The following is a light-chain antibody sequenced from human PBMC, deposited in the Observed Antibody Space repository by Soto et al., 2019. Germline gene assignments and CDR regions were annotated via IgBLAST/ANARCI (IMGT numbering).Light chain of an antibody. CDR3: QQYVSSPWA. CDR2: GAS. Sequence: EIVLAQSPGTLSLSPGESATLSCRASQSVSSSFLAWYQQKAGQAPRLLIYGASRRATGIPDRFSGSGSGTDFNITISRLEPEDFAVSYCQQYVSSPWAFGQGTKVEI. J-gene: IGKJ1*01. CDR1: QSVSSSF. V-gene: IGKV3-20*01.